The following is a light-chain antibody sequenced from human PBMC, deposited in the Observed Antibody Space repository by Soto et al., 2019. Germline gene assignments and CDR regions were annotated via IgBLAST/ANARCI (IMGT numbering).Light chain of an antibody. Sequence: EIVLTQSPGTLSLSPGERATLSCGASKSVTSNYLAWYQQKPGQAPRLLIYGASRRATGVPDRFIGSGSGTDFTLTISRLEPEDFAVYYCQHYITSLTTFGQGTKVDI. CDR1: KSVTSNY. J-gene: IGKJ1*01. CDR3: QHYITSLTT. CDR2: GAS. V-gene: IGKV3-20*01.